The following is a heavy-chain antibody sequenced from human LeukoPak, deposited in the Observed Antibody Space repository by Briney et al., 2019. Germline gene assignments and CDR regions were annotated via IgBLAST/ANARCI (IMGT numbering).Heavy chain of an antibody. CDR3: AKGGTGTTVRYFDY. Sequence: PGGSLRLSCAASGFTFSSYTMTWVRQAPGKGLEWVSSISGAGGTTYYADSVKGRFTVSRDNSKNTLYLQMNSLRAEDTAVYYCAKGGTGTTVRYFDYWGQGTLVTVSS. V-gene: IGHV3-23*01. CDR2: ISGAGGTT. CDR1: GFTFSSYT. D-gene: IGHD1-7*01. J-gene: IGHJ4*02.